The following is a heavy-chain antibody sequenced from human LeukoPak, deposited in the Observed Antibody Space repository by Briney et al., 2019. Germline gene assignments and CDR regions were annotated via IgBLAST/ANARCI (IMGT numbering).Heavy chain of an antibody. D-gene: IGHD6-13*01. J-gene: IGHJ4*02. Sequence: SETLSLTCSVSGGSTYYWAWIRQPPGKGLEWIGTISYTGTTYYHPSLRSRATISADTSKDQFSLRLRSVTAADTAVYYCARLSGQQLDYWGQGTLVTVSS. V-gene: IGHV4-39*07. CDR1: GGSTYY. CDR2: ISYTGTT. CDR3: ARLSGQQLDY.